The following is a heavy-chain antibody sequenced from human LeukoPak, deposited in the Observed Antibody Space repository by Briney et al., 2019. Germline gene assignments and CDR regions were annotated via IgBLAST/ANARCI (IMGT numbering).Heavy chain of an antibody. Sequence: GGSLRLSCAASGFIFSTYWMTWVRQAPGKGLEWVANIKQDGSEKYYVDSVKGRFTISRDNAKNSLYLQMNSLRAEDTAVYYCARDLTLLGYWGQGTLVTVSS. V-gene: IGHV3-7*01. CDR1: GFIFSTYW. CDR3: ARDLTLLGY. J-gene: IGHJ4*02. CDR2: IKQDGSEK. D-gene: IGHD1-14*01.